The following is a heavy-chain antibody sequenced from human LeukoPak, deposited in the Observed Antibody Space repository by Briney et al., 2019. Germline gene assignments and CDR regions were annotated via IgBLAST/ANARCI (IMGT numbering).Heavy chain of an antibody. CDR1: GFTFSSYA. J-gene: IGHJ4*02. CDR2: ISGSGGST. Sequence: GGSLRLSCAASGFTFSSYAMSWVRQAPGKGLEWVSAISGSGGSTYYADSVKGRFTISRDNSKNTLYLQMNSLRAEDTAVYYCAKGELFGGGWGGYFDYWGQGTLVTVSS. V-gene: IGHV3-23*01. CDR3: AKGELFGGGWGGYFDY. D-gene: IGHD6-19*01.